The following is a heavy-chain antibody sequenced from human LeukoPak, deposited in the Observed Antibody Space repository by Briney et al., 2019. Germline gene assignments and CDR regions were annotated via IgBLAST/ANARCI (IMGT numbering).Heavy chain of an antibody. D-gene: IGHD1-26*01. CDR3: ARVNVREPGHY. Sequence: SVKVSCKASGGTFSSYAISWVRQAPGQGLEWMGGIIPILGIANYAQKFQGRVTITADKSTSTAYMELSSLRSEDTAVYYCARVNVREPGHYWGQGTLVTVSS. CDR2: IIPILGIA. V-gene: IGHV1-69*04. J-gene: IGHJ4*02. CDR1: GGTFSSYA.